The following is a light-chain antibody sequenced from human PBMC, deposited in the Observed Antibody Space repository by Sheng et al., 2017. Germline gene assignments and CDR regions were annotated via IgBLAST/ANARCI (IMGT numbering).Light chain of an antibody. CDR2: KAS. V-gene: IGKV1-5*03. CDR3: QQYNSYSPYT. CDR1: QHIGSW. Sequence: QMTQFPSFVSASVGDRVTITCRASQHIGSWLAWYQQKPGKAPKLLIYKASSLESGAPSRFSGSGSGTEFTLTISSLQPDDFATYYCQQYNSYSPYTFGQGTKLEIK. J-gene: IGKJ2*01.